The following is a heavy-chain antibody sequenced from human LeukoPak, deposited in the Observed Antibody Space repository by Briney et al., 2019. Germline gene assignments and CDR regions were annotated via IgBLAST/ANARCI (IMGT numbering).Heavy chain of an antibody. D-gene: IGHD1-14*01. CDR1: GFTFSGHW. CDR3: TRDRSRAEDD. Sequence: GGSLRLSCAASGFTFSGHWMSWVRQAPGKGLEWVANINQGGSDKHYVDSVKGRFTISRDNANNLLYLQMNSPRGEDTAVYYCTRDRSRAEDDWGQGTLVTVSS. V-gene: IGHV3-7*01. J-gene: IGHJ4*02. CDR2: INQGGSDK.